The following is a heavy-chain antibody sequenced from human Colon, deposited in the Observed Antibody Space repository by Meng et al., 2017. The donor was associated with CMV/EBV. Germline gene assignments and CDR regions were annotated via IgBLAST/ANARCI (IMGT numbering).Heavy chain of an antibody. V-gene: IGHV4-34*01. D-gene: IGHD2-2*01. CDR3: ARHLIAHCTSTSCSSGMDV. J-gene: IGHJ6*02. CDR1: GGSFSGYY. Sequence: GSLSLTCAVYGGSFSGYYWSWIRQPPGKGLEWIGEINHSGSTNYNPSLKSRVTISVDTSKNQFSLKLSSVTAADTAVYYCARHLIAHCTSTSCSSGMDVWGQGTTVTVSS. CDR2: INHSGST.